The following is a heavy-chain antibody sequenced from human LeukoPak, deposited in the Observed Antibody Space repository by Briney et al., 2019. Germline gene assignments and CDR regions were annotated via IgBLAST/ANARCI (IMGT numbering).Heavy chain of an antibody. Sequence: SETLSLTCTVSGGSVSSGSYYWSWIRQPPGKGLEWIGYIYYSGSTNYNPSLESRVTISVDTSKNQFSLKLSSVTAADTAVYYCAWGRMGILTGYYTPPTFDYWGQGTLVTVSS. D-gene: IGHD3-9*01. CDR2: IYYSGST. CDR3: AWGRMGILTGYYTPPTFDY. V-gene: IGHV4-61*01. J-gene: IGHJ4*02. CDR1: GGSVSSGSYY.